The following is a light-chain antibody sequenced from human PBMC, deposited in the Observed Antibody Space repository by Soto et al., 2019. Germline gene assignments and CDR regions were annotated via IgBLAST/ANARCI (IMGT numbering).Light chain of an antibody. CDR3: LQSYSTPYT. CDR1: QRITTY. Sequence: IHMTQSPSSLSASVGDRVTITCRASQRITTYLNWYQQKPGKAPKLLISTAATLQGGVPSRFSGSGSGTDFTLTITTLHPEDFAPCCCLQSYSTPYTFGQGTKLEIK. V-gene: IGKV1-39*01. CDR2: TAA. J-gene: IGKJ2*01.